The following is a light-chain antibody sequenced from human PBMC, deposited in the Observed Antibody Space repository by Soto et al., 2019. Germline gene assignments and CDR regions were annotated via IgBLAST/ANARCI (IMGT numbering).Light chain of an antibody. Sequence: QSALTQPRSVSGSPGQSVTISCTGTSSDVGGYNYVSWYQQHPGKAPKVMIYDVSERPSGVPDRFSGSKSGNTDSLTISGRQAEDEADYYCCSYAGSPRYVLGTGTKLTVL. CDR3: CSYAGSPRYV. CDR1: SSDVGGYNY. CDR2: DVS. V-gene: IGLV2-11*01. J-gene: IGLJ1*01.